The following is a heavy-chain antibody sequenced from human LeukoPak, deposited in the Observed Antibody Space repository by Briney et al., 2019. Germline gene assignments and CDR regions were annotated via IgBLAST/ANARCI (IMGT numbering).Heavy chain of an antibody. D-gene: IGHD3-9*01. CDR2: FNREGTTS. V-gene: IGHV3-74*01. Sequence: GGSRRLACAASGFTFSTYWMQWVRHVPGKLLVWVSRFNREGTTSAYADSGKGRFTISRDNDKNTLYLEMNRVSVQDRAVYYCARDVDWILFDYWGQGTLVTVSS. J-gene: IGHJ4*02. CDR1: GFTFSTYW. CDR3: ARDVDWILFDY.